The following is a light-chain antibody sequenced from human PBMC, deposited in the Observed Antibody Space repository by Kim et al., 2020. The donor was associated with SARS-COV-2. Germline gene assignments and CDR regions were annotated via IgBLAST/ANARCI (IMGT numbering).Light chain of an antibody. Sequence: APGERATPLCRASQSVGSSYFAWYQQKPGQAPRLLIYGTSSRATGIPGSFSGSGSGTDFTLTISRLQSEDFAVYYCQQYNSSGFTFGQGTKVDIK. CDR2: GTS. V-gene: IGKV3-20*01. CDR3: QQYNSSGFT. J-gene: IGKJ1*01. CDR1: QSVGSSY.